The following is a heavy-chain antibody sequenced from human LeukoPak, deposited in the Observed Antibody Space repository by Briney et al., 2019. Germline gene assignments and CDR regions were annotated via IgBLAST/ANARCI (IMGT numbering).Heavy chain of an antibody. CDR3: ARPYDISASYYDY. J-gene: IGHJ4*02. CDR1: GYTFTTYY. CDR2: INPSGGTT. D-gene: IGHD3-22*01. V-gene: IGHV1-46*01. Sequence: ASVKVSCKASGYTFTTYYIHWVRQAPGQGLEWMGIINPSGGTTTYAQKFQGRVTMTRDTSTSTVYMELNSLRSEDTAVYYCARPYDISASYYDYRGQGTLVTVSS.